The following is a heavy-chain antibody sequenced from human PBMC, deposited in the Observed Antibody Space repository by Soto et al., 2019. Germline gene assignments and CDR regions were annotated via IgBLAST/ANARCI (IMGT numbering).Heavy chain of an antibody. CDR2: IYYSVST. J-gene: IGHJ6*02. CDR3: ARENYDFWSGYYSGPFYYYGMDV. D-gene: IGHD3-3*01. CDR1: GGSISSGGYY. V-gene: IGHV4-31*03. Sequence: QVQLQESGPGLVKPSQTLSLTCTVSGGSISSGGYYWSWIRQHPGKGLEWIGYIYYSVSTYYNPSLQSRVTISVDTYKNHFSLKLSSVTAADTAVYYCARENYDFWSGYYSGPFYYYGMDVWGQGTTVTVSS.